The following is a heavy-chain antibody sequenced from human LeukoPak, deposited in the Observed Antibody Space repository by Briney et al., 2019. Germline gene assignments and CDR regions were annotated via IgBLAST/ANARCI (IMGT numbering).Heavy chain of an antibody. V-gene: IGHV3-7*03. CDR2: IKQGGREE. J-gene: IGHJ5*01. Sequence: PGGSLRLSCVAPEFIFSDYWMSWVRQAPGKGLEWVANIKQGGREEKYVGSVKGRFAISRDDAKSTLYLQMDSLSGDDTAVYYCARDNGGWFDSWGRGTLVIVSS. CDR3: ARDNGGWFDS. D-gene: IGHD3-10*01. CDR1: EFIFSDYW.